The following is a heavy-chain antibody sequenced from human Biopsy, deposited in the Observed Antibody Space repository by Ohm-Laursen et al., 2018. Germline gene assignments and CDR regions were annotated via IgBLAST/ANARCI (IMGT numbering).Heavy chain of an antibody. CDR3: ARESALKWYQSLSYFNGMDV. J-gene: IGHJ6*02. Sequence: SSLRLSCAASGFSFDDYAMHWVRQAPGKGLEWVSGTSWNSGSIGYADSVKGRSTISRDNAKNSLFLHMNSLRAEDTAVYYCARESALKWYQSLSYFNGMDVWGQGTTVTVSS. V-gene: IGHV3-9*01. CDR2: TSWNSGSI. D-gene: IGHD2-2*01. CDR1: GFSFDDYA.